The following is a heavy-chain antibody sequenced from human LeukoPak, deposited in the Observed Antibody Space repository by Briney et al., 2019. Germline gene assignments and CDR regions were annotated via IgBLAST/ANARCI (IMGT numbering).Heavy chain of an antibody. D-gene: IGHD4-17*01. V-gene: IGHV1-46*01. CDR3: ALINDYGDYVQAFDI. CDR1: GYTFTSYY. J-gene: IGHJ3*02. CDR2: INPSGGST. Sequence: GASVKVSFKASGYTFTSYYMHWVRQAPGQGLEWMGIINPSGGSTSYAQKFQGRVTMTRDTSTSTVYMELSSLRSEDTAVYYCALINDYGDYVQAFDIWGQGTMVTVST.